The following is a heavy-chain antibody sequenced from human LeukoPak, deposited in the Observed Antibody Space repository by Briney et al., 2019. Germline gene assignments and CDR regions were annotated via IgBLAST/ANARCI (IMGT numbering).Heavy chain of an antibody. Sequence: GGSLRLSCAASGFTFSSYAMSWVRQAPGKGLEWVSAISSSGGGTYYADSVKGRFTISRDNSRNTLYLQMNSLRAEDTAVYYCAKDVLARYSSIWYYFDYWGQGILVTVSS. D-gene: IGHD6-13*01. CDR2: ISSSGGGT. J-gene: IGHJ4*02. CDR1: GFTFSSYA. V-gene: IGHV3-23*01. CDR3: AKDVLARYSSIWYYFDY.